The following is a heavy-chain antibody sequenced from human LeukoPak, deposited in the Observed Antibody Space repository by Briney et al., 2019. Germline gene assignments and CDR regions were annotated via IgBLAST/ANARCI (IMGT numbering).Heavy chain of an antibody. CDR2: MNPNSGNT. CDR1: GYTFTSYD. Sequence: ASVKVSCKASGYTFTSYDINWVRHATGQGLEWMGWMNPNSGNTGYAQKFQGRVTMTRNTSISTAYMELSSLRSEDTAVYYCARGSSGCYGSVYWGQGTLVTVSS. J-gene: IGHJ4*02. V-gene: IGHV1-8*01. D-gene: IGHD3-10*01. CDR3: ARGSSGCYGSVY.